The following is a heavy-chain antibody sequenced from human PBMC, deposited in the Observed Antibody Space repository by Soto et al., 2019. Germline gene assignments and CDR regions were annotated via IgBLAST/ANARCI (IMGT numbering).Heavy chain of an antibody. CDR1: GFTFRAYG. CDR3: AKDLVAFTPGSRSPFGS. J-gene: IGHJ4*02. V-gene: IGHV3-30*18. D-gene: IGHD3-16*01. CDR2: ISYDGKNE. Sequence: QVQLVESGGGVVQPGGSLRLSCAPSGFTFRAYGMHWVCQAPGKGLEWVAVISYDGKNEYYADSVKGRFSISRDSSKNSLYLKMNSLRAENTAVFCWAKDLVAFTPGSRSPFGSWGQGTLVPVSS.